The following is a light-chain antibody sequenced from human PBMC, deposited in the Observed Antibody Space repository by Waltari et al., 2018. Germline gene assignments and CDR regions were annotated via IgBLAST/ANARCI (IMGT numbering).Light chain of an antibody. CDR2: DAS. J-gene: IGKJ1*01. CDR1: QSVGRA. CDR3: QMYVRLPVT. Sequence: EIVLTQSPGTLALSPGERATLSCSASQSVGRALAWYQQKPGQAPRLLIYDASSRATGISDKYSGSGSGTDFSLTISRVEPEDFAVYFCQMYVRLPVTFGQGTKVEVK. V-gene: IGKV3-20*01.